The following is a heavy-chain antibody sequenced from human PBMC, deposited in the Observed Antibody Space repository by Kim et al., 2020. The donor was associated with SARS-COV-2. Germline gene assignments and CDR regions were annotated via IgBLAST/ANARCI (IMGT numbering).Heavy chain of an antibody. J-gene: IGHJ6*02. Sequence: GGSLRLSCAVSRFTFNNYWINWVRQAPGKGLEWVSSISSSSSFIYYADSVKGRFTISRDNAKNSLYLQMNSLRAEDTAVYYCARDLIVLRYFDWLLSYGMDVWGQGTTVTVSS. CDR2: ISSSSSFI. CDR3: ARDLIVLRYFDWLLSYGMDV. CDR1: RFTFNNYW. V-gene: IGHV3-21*01. D-gene: IGHD3-9*01.